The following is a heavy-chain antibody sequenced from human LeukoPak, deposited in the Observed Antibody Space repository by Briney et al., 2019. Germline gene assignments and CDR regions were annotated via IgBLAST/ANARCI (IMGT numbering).Heavy chain of an antibody. CDR2: INHSGST. D-gene: IGHD4-17*01. J-gene: IGHJ4*02. CDR3: ARGDYGDYVTHY. V-gene: IGHV4-34*01. Sequence: SETLSLTCAIYGGSFTGYYWRWIRQPPGQGLEWIGEINHSGSTKYNPSLKSRVTISVDTSKNQFSLKLSSVTAADTAVYYCARGDYGDYVTHYWGQGTLVTVSS. CDR1: GGSFTGYY.